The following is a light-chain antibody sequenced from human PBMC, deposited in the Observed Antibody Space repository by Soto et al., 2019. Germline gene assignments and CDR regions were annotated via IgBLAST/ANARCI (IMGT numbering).Light chain of an antibody. CDR1: QSINTY. V-gene: IGKV1-39*01. Sequence: DIQMTQSPSSLSASVGDRVTITCRASQSINTYLNWYQQKPGKAPKLLIYAASSLQSGVPSRFSGSGSETDFTLTISSLQPEDFATYYCQQSHSTPRTFGPGTKVEI. CDR2: AAS. CDR3: QQSHSTPRT. J-gene: IGKJ1*01.